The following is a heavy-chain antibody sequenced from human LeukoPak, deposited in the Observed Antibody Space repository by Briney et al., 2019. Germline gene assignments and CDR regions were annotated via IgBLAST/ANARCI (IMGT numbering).Heavy chain of an antibody. D-gene: IGHD5-18*01. V-gene: IGHV3-64*01. CDR2: ISANGGST. Sequence: GGSLRLSCAASVFAFRTYALHWVRPAPGKGREYVSTISANGGSTSYSNSVKGRFTISRDNSKSTLYLQMGSLRAEDMAVYYCARDTPMVTDLWGQGTRVSVSS. CDR3: ARDTPMVTDL. CDR1: VFAFRTYA. J-gene: IGHJ5*02.